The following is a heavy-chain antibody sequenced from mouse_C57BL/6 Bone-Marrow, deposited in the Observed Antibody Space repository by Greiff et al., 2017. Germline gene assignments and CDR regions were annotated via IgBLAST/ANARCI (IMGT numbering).Heavy chain of an antibody. CDR2: INPGSGGT. D-gene: IGHD1-2*01. CDR1: GYAFTNYL. J-gene: IGHJ4*01. CDR3: ARSGASYYRYYYAMDY. V-gene: IGHV1-54*01. Sequence: QVQLQQSGAELVRPGTSVTVSCKASGYAFTNYLIEWVKQRPGQGLEWIGVINPGSGGTNYNEKFKGKATLTADKSSSTAYMQLSSLTSEDSAVYFCARSGASYYRYYYAMDYWGQGTSVTVSS.